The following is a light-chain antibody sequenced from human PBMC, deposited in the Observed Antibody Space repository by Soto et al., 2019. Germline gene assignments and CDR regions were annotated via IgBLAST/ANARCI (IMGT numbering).Light chain of an antibody. V-gene: IGKV3-11*01. CDR3: HQRSHWPRT. CDR1: QSVSSY. Sequence: DIVLTQSPATLSLSPGERATLSCRASQSVSSYLAWYQQKPGQAPRLLIYDASNRATGIPARFSGSGSGTDFTLPISSLEPEDIAVYYCHQRSHWPRTFGQGTKVEIK. J-gene: IGKJ1*01. CDR2: DAS.